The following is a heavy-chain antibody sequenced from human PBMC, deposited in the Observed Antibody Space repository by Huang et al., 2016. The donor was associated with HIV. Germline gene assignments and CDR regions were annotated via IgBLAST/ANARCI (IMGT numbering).Heavy chain of an antibody. J-gene: IGHJ5*01. Sequence: EVHLLELGGGSVQPGGSLRLSCAASGFTFDNFAMNWVHQAPGKGPEWVSGIGGSGVSTHYADSVKGRFTISRDTSKNTGFLQMNSLRAEDTAVYYCAKEARAITSALNWFDSCGPGILVTVSS. CDR2: IGGSGVST. D-gene: IGHD6-6*01. CDR3: AKEARAITSALNWFDS. V-gene: IGHV3-23*01. CDR1: GFTFDNFA.